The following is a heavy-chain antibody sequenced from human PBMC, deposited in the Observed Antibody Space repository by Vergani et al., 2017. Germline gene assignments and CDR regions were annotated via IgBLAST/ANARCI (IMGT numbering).Heavy chain of an antibody. CDR1: GGTFSSYA. CDR2: IIPIFGTA. Sequence: QVQLVQSGAEVKKPGSSVKVSCKASGGTFSSYAISWVRQAPGQGLEWMGGIIPIFGTANYAQKFQGRVTITADESTSTAYMELGSLRSEDTAVYYCARGRGYYYDSSGYFTPDAFDIWGQGTMVTVSS. V-gene: IGHV1-69*01. D-gene: IGHD3-22*01. CDR3: ARGRGYYYDSSGYFTPDAFDI. J-gene: IGHJ3*02.